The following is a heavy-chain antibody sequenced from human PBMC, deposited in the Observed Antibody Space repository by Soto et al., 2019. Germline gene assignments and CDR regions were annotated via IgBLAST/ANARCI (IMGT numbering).Heavy chain of an antibody. CDR2: TYYRSKWYN. J-gene: IGHJ6*03. CDR1: GDSVSSNSAA. Sequence: QSQTLSLTCAISGDSVSSNSAAWNWIRQSPSRGLEWLGRTYYRSKWYNDYAVSVKSLITINPDTSKNQFSLQLNSVTPEDTAVYYCARERGGSSDYYYYMDVWGKGTTVTVSS. D-gene: IGHD6-6*01. CDR3: ARERGGSSDYYYYMDV. V-gene: IGHV6-1*01.